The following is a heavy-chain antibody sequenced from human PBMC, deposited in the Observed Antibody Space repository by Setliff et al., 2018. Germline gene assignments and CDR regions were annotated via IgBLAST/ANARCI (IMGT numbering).Heavy chain of an antibody. CDR1: GFTFGDYA. CDR3: SGVSVSPGPGSGGWFDP. V-gene: IGHV3-49*04. CDR2: IRSTPYGGTT. D-gene: IGHD3-10*01. Sequence: GGSLSLSCLGSGFTFGDYAVSWVRQAPGKGLEWISFIRSTPYGGTTEYAASVKGRFTMSRDDSKSIAFLQMNSLTTEDTAIYYCSGVSVSPGPGSGGWFDPWGQGTLVTVSS. J-gene: IGHJ5*02.